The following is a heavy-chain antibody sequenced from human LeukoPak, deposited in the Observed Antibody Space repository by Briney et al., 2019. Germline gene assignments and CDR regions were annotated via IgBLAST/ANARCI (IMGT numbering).Heavy chain of an antibody. Sequence: SETLSLTCAVSGYSISSGYYWGWIRPPPGKGLEWIGSIYHSGNTYYNPSLKSRVTISVDTSKNQFSLKLSSVTAADTAVYYCARLEYCGGDCYLFNYWGQGTLVTVSS. CDR3: ARLEYCGGDCYLFNY. CDR1: GYSISSGYY. J-gene: IGHJ4*02. CDR2: IYHSGNT. D-gene: IGHD2-21*01. V-gene: IGHV4-38-2*01.